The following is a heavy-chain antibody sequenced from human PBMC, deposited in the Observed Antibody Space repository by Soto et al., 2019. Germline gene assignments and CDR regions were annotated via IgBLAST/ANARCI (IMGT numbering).Heavy chain of an antibody. CDR2: IRGSGGST. CDR1: GFTFSYYG. D-gene: IGHD2-15*01. V-gene: IGHV3-23*01. CDR3: AKESAGSEFXCSGGACYKSTLYYFDY. Sequence: PGGSLRLSCAASGFTFSYYGMNWVRQAPGKGLEWVSGIRGSGGSTYYADSVKGRFTISRDSSKNTLFLQMNSLRAEDTAVYYCAKESAGSEFXCSGGACYKSTLYYFDYWGQGTLVTVSS. J-gene: IGHJ4*02.